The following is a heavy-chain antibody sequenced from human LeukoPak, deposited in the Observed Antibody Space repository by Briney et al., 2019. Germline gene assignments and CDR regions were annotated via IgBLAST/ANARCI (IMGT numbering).Heavy chain of an antibody. CDR2: IIPIFGSS. Sequence: SVKVSCKASGGTFNNYAINWVRQPPGQGLEWMRGIIPIFGSSNYAQKFQGRVTITADESTTTAYMELSSLRSEDTAVYYCARVTHTELSTWFDPWGQGTLVTVSS. CDR1: GGTFNNYA. D-gene: IGHD5-18*01. CDR3: ARVTHTELSTWFDP. J-gene: IGHJ5*02. V-gene: IGHV1-69*13.